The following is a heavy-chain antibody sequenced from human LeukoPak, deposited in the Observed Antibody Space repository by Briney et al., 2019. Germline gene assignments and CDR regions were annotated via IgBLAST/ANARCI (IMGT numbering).Heavy chain of an antibody. CDR2: ISSTASTI. Sequence: PGGSLRLSCAASGFTFSSYGMNWVRQAPGKGLEWVSCISSTASTIYYADSVKGRFTISRDNSKNTLYLEMNSLRAEDTAVYYCAKDSSSYDWGYMDVWGKGTTVTISS. J-gene: IGHJ6*03. CDR3: AKDSSSYDWGYMDV. D-gene: IGHD3-22*01. CDR1: GFTFSSYG. V-gene: IGHV3-48*01.